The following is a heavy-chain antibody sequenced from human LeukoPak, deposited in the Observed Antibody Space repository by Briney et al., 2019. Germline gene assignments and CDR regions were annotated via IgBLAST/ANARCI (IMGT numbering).Heavy chain of an antibody. Sequence: SVKVSCKASGGTFSSYAISWVRQAPGQGLEWMGGIIPIFGTANYAQKFQGRVTITADESTSTAYMELSSLRSEDTAVYYCASTSSIAARGYFDYWGQGTLVTVSS. CDR3: ASTSSIAARGYFDY. J-gene: IGHJ4*02. D-gene: IGHD6-6*01. V-gene: IGHV1-69*13. CDR1: GGTFSSYA. CDR2: IIPIFGTA.